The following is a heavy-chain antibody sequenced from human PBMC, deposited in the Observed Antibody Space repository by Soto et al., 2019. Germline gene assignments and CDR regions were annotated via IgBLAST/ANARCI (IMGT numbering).Heavy chain of an antibody. CDR1: GGSLIGYY. V-gene: IGHV4-34*01. D-gene: IGHD3-3*01. Sequence: SETLSLTCAVYGGSLIGYYWSWIRQPPGKGLEWIGEINHSGSTNYNPSLKSRVTISVDTSKNQFSLKLSSVTAADTAVYYCARGKNYYDMPYGMDVWGQGTTVTVSS. CDR3: ARGKNYYDMPYGMDV. J-gene: IGHJ6*02. CDR2: INHSGST.